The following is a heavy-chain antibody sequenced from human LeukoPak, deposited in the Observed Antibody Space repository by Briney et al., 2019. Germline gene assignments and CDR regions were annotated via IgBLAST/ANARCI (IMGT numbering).Heavy chain of an antibody. J-gene: IGHJ6*03. V-gene: IGHV1-2*02. Sequence: ASVEVSCKSSGYTFTGYYIHWVRQAPGQGLEWMGWINPNSGGTNYAQKFQGRVTMSRDTSITTAYMELSRLRSEDTAVYYCARGYQLPHYYYYYMDVWGKGTTVTVSS. CDR2: INPNSGGT. CDR3: ARGYQLPHYYYYYMDV. D-gene: IGHD2-2*01. CDR1: GYTFTGYY.